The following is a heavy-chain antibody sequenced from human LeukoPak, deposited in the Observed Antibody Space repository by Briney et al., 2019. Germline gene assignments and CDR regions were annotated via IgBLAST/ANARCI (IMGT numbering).Heavy chain of an antibody. CDR1: GGSFSGYY. D-gene: IGHD1-26*01. Sequence: SETLSLTCAVYGGSFSGYYWSWIRQPPGKGLGWIGEINHSGSTNYNPSLKSRVTISVDTSKNQFSLKLSSVTAADTAVYYCARGLVGYYSAIDYWGQGTLVTVSS. V-gene: IGHV4-34*01. CDR3: ARGLVGYYSAIDY. CDR2: INHSGST. J-gene: IGHJ4*02.